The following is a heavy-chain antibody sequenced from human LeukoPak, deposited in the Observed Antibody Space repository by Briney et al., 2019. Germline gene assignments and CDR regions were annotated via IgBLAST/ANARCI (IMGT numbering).Heavy chain of an antibody. J-gene: IGHJ6*02. Sequence: GGSLRLTCAASGFTFGDYYMSWIRQAPGKGLEWLSYIGSSGHTIYYADSVKGRFTISRDNAKNSLYLQMNSLRAEDTAVYYCARDGSRYCSSRSCYSGYYYYGMDVWGQGTTVTVSS. CDR3: ARDGSRYCSSRSCYSGYYYYGMDV. V-gene: IGHV3-11*01. CDR1: GFTFGDYY. CDR2: IGSSGHTI. D-gene: IGHD2-2*01.